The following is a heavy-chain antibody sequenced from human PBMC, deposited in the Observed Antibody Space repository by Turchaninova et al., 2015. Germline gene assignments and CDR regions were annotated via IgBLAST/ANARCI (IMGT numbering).Heavy chain of an antibody. CDR1: GFPFADYA. V-gene: IGHV3-9*03. CDR3: AKDISSIATNYFHY. J-gene: IGHJ4*02. Sequence: EVQLVESGGGLVQPGSSIRLSCVASGFPFADYAMHWVRQAPGKGLEWVSGISWNSGSIGYADSVKGRFTISRDNAKNSLYLQMNSLGAEDMALYYCAKDISSIATNYFHYWGQGTLVTVSS. D-gene: IGHD6-6*01. CDR2: ISWNSGSI.